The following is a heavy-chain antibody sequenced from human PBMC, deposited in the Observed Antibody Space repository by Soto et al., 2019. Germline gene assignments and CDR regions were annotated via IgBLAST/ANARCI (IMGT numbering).Heavy chain of an antibody. CDR2: ISGSGGTT. CDR3: ATDRRP. Sequence: EVQLLESGGGLVQPGGSLRLSCAASGFTFSSYAMSWVRQAPGKGLEWVSAISGSGGTTYYADSVKGRFTISRDNSKTTLYLQSTSLSAEAMAVYHCATDRRPWGQGSLVTVSA. CDR1: GFTFSSYA. V-gene: IGHV3-23*01. J-gene: IGHJ5*02.